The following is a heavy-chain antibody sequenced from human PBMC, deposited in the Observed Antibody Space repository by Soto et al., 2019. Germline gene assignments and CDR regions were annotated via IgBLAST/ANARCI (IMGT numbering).Heavy chain of an antibody. CDR2: INHSGST. Sequence: SETLSLTCAVYGGSFSGYYWSWIRQPPGKGLEWIGEINHSGSTNYNPSLKSRVTISVDTSKNQFSLKLSSVTAADTAVYYCARVRFWSGYYYYYYYYMDVWGKGTTVTVSS. CDR1: GGSFSGYY. V-gene: IGHV4-34*01. J-gene: IGHJ6*03. CDR3: ARVRFWSGYYYYYYYYMDV. D-gene: IGHD3-3*01.